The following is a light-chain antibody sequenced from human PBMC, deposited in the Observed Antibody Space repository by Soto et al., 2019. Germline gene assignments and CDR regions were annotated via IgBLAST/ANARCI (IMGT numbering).Light chain of an antibody. J-gene: IGLJ1*01. CDR1: SSNIGTNA. Sequence: QSVLTHPPSASGTPGQRVTISCSGVSSNIGTNAVNWYQQLPGTAPKLLIYNNNQRPSGVPDRFSGSKSGTSASLAISGLQSEDEADYYCAAWDDSLNGYVFGTGTKVT. V-gene: IGLV1-44*01. CDR3: AAWDDSLNGYV. CDR2: NNN.